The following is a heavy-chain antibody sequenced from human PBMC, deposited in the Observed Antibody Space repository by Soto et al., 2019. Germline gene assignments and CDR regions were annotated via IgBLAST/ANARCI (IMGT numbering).Heavy chain of an antibody. J-gene: IGHJ4*02. CDR2: IYYSGST. Sequence: PSETLSLTCTVSGGSISSYYWSWIRQPPGKGLEWIGYIYYSGSTNYNPSLKSRVNISVDTSKNQFSLKLSSVTAADTAVYYCARVTGRSGWYPEPAHFXYWGQGTLVTVSS. D-gene: IGHD6-19*01. CDR1: GGSISSYY. V-gene: IGHV4-59*01. CDR3: ARVTGRSGWYPEPAHFXY.